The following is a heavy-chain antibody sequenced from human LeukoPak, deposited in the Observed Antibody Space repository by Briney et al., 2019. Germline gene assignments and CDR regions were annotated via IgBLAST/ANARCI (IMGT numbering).Heavy chain of an antibody. V-gene: IGHV4-59*11. Sequence: SETLSLTCTVSGGSISSHYWSWIRQPPGKGLEWIGYIYYSGSTNYNPSLKSRVTISVDTSKNQFSLKLSSVTAADTAVYYCARGPLGITIFGVVIRENWFDPWGQGTLVTVSS. D-gene: IGHD3-3*01. CDR2: IYYSGST. CDR3: ARGPLGITIFGVVIRENWFDP. J-gene: IGHJ5*02. CDR1: GGSISSHY.